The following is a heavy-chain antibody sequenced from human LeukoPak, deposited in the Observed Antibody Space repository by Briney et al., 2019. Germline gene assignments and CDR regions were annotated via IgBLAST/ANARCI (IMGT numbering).Heavy chain of an antibody. J-gene: IGHJ5*02. CDR2: IYYSGST. D-gene: IGHD3-10*01. CDR3: ARLDGSGSSNWFDP. CDR1: GGSISSYY. V-gene: IGHV4-59*08. Sequence: SETLSLTCTVSGGSISSYYWSWIRQPPGKGLEWIGYIYYSGSTNYNPSLKSRVTISVDTSKNQFSLKLSSVTAADTAVYYCARLDGSGSSNWFDPWGQGTLVTVYS.